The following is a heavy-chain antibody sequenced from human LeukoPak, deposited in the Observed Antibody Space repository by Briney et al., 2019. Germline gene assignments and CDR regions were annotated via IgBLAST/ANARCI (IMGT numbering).Heavy chain of an antibody. CDR3: AREAYSSGWYRFDP. J-gene: IGHJ5*02. Sequence: GGSLRLSCAASGFTVSSNYMSWVRQAPGKGLEWVSVIYSGGSTYYADSVKGRFTISRDNSKNTLYLQMNSLRAEDTAVYYCAREAYSSGWYRFDPWGQGTLVTVSS. CDR1: GFTVSSNY. D-gene: IGHD6-19*01. V-gene: IGHV3-66*02. CDR2: IYSGGST.